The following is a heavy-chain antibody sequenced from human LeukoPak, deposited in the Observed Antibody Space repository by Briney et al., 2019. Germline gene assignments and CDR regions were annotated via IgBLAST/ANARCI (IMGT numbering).Heavy chain of an antibody. D-gene: IGHD6-13*01. CDR1: GFTFSSYA. CDR3: AKGISSSWYRFDY. V-gene: IGHV3-23*01. J-gene: IGHJ4*02. CDR2: ISGSGGST. Sequence: GGSLRLSCAASGFTFSSYAMSWVRQAPGKGLEWVSAISGSGGSTYYADSVKGRFTTSRDNSKNTLYLQMNSLRAEDTAVYYCAKGISSSWYRFDYWGQGTLVTVSS.